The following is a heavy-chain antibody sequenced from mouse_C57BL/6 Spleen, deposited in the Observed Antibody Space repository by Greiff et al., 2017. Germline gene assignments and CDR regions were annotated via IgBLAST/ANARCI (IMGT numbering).Heavy chain of an antibody. CDR2: IDPETGGT. CDR3: TGLTGTHGYFDV. V-gene: IGHV1-15*01. J-gene: IGHJ1*03. CDR1: GYPFTDYE. D-gene: IGHD4-1*01. Sequence: QVQLQQSGAELVRPGASVTLSCKASGYPFTDYEMHWVKQTPVHGLEWIGAIDPETGGTAYNQKFKGKAILTADKSSSTAYMVLRSLTSVDSAVYYCTGLTGTHGYFDVWGTGTTVTVSS.